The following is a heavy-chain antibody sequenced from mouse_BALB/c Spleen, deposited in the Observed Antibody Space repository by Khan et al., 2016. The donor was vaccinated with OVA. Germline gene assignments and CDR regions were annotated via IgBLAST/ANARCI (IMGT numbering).Heavy chain of an antibody. D-gene: IGHD2-3*01. CDR2: ISYSGNT. CDR3: ARVDGGDLDY. J-gene: IGHJ2*01. V-gene: IGHV3-2*02. CDR1: GFSITSDYA. Sequence: EVQLQESGPGLVKPSQSLSLTCTVTGFSITSDYAWNWIRQFPGNKLEWLGYISYSGNTKYNPSLKSRISVTRDTSKNQFFLQLNSVTTEDTATDYCARVDGGDLDYGGQGTTLTVAA.